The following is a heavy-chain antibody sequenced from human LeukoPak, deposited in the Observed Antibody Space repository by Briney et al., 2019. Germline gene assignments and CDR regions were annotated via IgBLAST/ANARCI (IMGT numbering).Heavy chain of an antibody. J-gene: IGHJ4*02. CDR1: GGTFSSYA. CDR2: IIPIFGTA. V-gene: IGHV1-69*01. D-gene: IGHD5-18*01. Sequence: ASVKVSCKASGGTFSSYAISWVRQAPGLGLEWMGGIIPIFGTANYAQKFQGRVTITADESTCTAYMELSSLRSEDTAVYYCARSLGYSYGYGTADYWGQGTLVTVSS. CDR3: ARSLGYSYGYGTADY.